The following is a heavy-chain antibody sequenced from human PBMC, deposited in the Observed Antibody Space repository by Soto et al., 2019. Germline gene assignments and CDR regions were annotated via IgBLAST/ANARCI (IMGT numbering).Heavy chain of an antibody. D-gene: IGHD6-13*01. Sequence: ASVKVSCKASGFTFTSSAVQWVRQARGQRLEWIGWIVVGSGNTNYAQKFQERVTITRDMSTSTAYMELSSLRSEDTAVYYCAAGDYGVIAAAGTVGIDYWGQGTLVTVSS. CDR3: AAGDYGVIAAAGTVGIDY. J-gene: IGHJ4*02. V-gene: IGHV1-58*01. CDR2: IVVGSGNT. CDR1: GFTFTSSA.